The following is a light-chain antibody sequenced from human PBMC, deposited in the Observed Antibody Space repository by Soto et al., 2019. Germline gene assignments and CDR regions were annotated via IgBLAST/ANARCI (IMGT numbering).Light chain of an antibody. V-gene: IGKV3-15*01. CDR1: KSVGSN. Sequence: EIVMTQSPATLSVSPGERATLSCRSSKSVGSNLAWYQQKPGQARRLLIYDTATRAPGIPARFSGSGSGTEFTLTISSLQSEDFAVSYCHQYNNWPPLTFGRRTKVEIK. J-gene: IGKJ1*01. CDR2: DTA. CDR3: HQYNNWPPLT.